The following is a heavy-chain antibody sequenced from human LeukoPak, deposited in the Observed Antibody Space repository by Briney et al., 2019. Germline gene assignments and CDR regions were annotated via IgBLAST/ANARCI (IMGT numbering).Heavy chain of an antibody. D-gene: IGHD1-26*01. J-gene: IGHJ4*02. Sequence: PSETLSLTCAVSGGSISSGGYSWSWIRQPPGKGLEWIGEINHSGSTNYNPSLKSRVTISVDTSKNQFSLKLSSVTAADTAVYYCAIPRNSGSYYLDYWGQGTLVTVSS. CDR3: AIPRNSGSYYLDY. CDR2: INHSGST. CDR1: GGSISSGGYS. V-gene: IGHV4-34*01.